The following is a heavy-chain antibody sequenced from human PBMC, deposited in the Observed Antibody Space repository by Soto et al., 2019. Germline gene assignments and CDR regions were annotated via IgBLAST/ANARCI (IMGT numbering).Heavy chain of an antibody. V-gene: IGHV3-33*01. J-gene: IGHJ3*02. CDR3: FSSLALGSGSGSMLFDI. CDR1: GFTFSSYG. CDR2: IWYDGSNK. Sequence: QVQLVESGGGVVQPGGSLRLSCAASGFTFSSYGMHWVRQAPGKGLEWAAVIWYDGSNKYYADSVKGRFTISRDNSKNTLYLQMNSLRAEDTAVYYCFSSLALGSGSGSMLFDIWGQGTMVTVSS. D-gene: IGHD3-10*01.